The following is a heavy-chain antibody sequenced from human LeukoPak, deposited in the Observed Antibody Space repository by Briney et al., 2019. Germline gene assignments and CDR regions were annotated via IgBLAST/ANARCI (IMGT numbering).Heavy chain of an antibody. Sequence: SETLSLTCTVSADSISSSYWSWIRQPAGKGLEWIGRIFASGSTNYNPSLKSLVTMSVDTSKNQFSPKLSSVTAADTAVYYCARGRSAWFFDYWGQGTLVTVSS. V-gene: IGHV4-4*07. J-gene: IGHJ4*02. D-gene: IGHD6-19*01. CDR2: IFASGST. CDR3: ARGRSAWFFDY. CDR1: ADSISSSY.